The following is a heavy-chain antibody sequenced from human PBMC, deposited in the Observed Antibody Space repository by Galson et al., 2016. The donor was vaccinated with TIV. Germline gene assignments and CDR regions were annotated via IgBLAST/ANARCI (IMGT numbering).Heavy chain of an antibody. CDR3: TRERRFCGNNCYLSYYYGMDV. CDR2: MSSGGSL. J-gene: IGHJ6*02. CDR1: ELPVNDNY. D-gene: IGHD2-21*01. Sequence: SLRLSCAASELPVNDNYMTWVRQAPGKGLEWVAIMSSGGSLNYADFVRGRFTVSRDNSKNTLYLQMNSLRTDGTAIYYCTRERRFCGNNCYLSYYYGMDVWGQGTTVTVSS. V-gene: IGHV3-66*02.